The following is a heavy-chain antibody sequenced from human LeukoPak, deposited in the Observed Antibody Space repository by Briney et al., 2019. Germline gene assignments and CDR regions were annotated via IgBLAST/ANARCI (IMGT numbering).Heavy chain of an antibody. CDR1: GFTFSSYG. Sequence: GGSLRLSCATSGFTFSSYGMHWVRQAPGKGLEWVAVISYDGSTKYYADSVKGRFTISRDNSKNTLYLQMNSLRAEDTAVYYCAKDRGSSWKDHFDYWGQGTLVTVSS. J-gene: IGHJ4*02. V-gene: IGHV3-30*18. CDR2: ISYDGSTK. D-gene: IGHD6-13*01. CDR3: AKDRGSSWKDHFDY.